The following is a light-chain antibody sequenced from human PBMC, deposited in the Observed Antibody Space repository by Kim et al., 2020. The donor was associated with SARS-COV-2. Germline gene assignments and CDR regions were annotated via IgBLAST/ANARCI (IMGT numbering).Light chain of an antibody. Sequence: PGERATRSGRASQSVSSSYLAWYQQKPGQAPRLLIYGASSRATGIPDRFSGSGSGTDFTLTISRLEPEDFAVYYCQQYGSSPPSYTFGQGTKLEI. CDR3: QQYGSSPPSYT. V-gene: IGKV3-20*01. CDR2: GAS. CDR1: QSVSSSY. J-gene: IGKJ2*01.